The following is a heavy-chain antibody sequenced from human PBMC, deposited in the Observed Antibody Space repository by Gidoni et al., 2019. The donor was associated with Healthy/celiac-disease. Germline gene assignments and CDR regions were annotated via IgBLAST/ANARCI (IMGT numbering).Heavy chain of an antibody. CDR2: MNPNSGNT. V-gene: IGHV1-8*01. D-gene: IGHD5-12*01. Sequence: QVQLVQSGAEVKKPGASVKVSCKASGYTFTSYDINWVRQATGQGLEWMGWMNPNSGNTGYAQKFQGRVTMTRNTSISTAYMELSSLRSEDTAVYYCARGERWLQFNYYYGMDVWGQGTTVTVSS. CDR1: GYTFTSYD. CDR3: ARGERWLQFNYYYGMDV. J-gene: IGHJ6*02.